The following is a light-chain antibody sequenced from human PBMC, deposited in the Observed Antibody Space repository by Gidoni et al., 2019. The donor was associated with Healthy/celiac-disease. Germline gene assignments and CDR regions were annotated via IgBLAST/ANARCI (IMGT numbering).Light chain of an antibody. Sequence: IVLTQSPATLSLSPGESATLSCRASQSVSSYLAWYQQKPGQAPRLLIYDASNRATGIPARLSGSGSGTDFTLTISSLGPEDFAVYYCQQRSNWPLTFGQGTRLEIK. V-gene: IGKV3-11*01. CDR1: QSVSSY. CDR2: DAS. CDR3: QQRSNWPLT. J-gene: IGKJ5*01.